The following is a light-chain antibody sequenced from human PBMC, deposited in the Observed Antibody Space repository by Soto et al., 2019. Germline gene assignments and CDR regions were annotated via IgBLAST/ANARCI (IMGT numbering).Light chain of an antibody. V-gene: IGKV3D-20*01. Sequence: EIVLTQSPATLSLSPGERATLSCGAGQSLSNNYLAWYQHKPGLAPRLLIYDASSRAPGIPDRFSGSGSGTDFTHTISRLAPEDFAVYYCQHYDGSRFMYTFGHGTTLE. CDR2: DAS. CDR1: QSLSNNY. J-gene: IGKJ2*01. CDR3: QHYDGSRFMYT.